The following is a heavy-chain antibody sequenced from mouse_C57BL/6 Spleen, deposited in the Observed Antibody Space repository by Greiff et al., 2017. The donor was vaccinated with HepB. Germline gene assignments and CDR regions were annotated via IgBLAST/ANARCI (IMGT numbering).Heavy chain of an antibody. J-gene: IGHJ3*01. CDR3: AQTAQAVAWFAY. Sequence: QVQLQQSGAELVRPGASVTLSCKASGYTFTDYEMHWVKQTPVHGLEWIGAIDPETGGTAYNQKFKGKAILTADKSSSTAYMELRSLTSEDSAVYYCAQTAQAVAWFAYWGQGTLVTVSA. CDR1: GYTFTDYE. V-gene: IGHV1-15*01. D-gene: IGHD3-2*02. CDR2: IDPETGGT.